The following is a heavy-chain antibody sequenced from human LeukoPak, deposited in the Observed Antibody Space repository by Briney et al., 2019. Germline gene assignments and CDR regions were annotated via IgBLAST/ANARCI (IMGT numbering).Heavy chain of an antibody. D-gene: IGHD6-19*01. CDR3: ARVAPRQWLVRDLSY. V-gene: IGHV1-8*01. CDR2: MNPNSGNT. J-gene: IGHJ4*02. CDR1: EYTFTSYD. Sequence: ASVKVSCKASEYTFTSYDINWVRQAPGQGLEWMGWMNPNSGNTGYAQKFQGRVTMTRNTSISTAYMELSSLRSEDTAVYYCARVAPRQWLVRDLSYWGQGTLVTVSS.